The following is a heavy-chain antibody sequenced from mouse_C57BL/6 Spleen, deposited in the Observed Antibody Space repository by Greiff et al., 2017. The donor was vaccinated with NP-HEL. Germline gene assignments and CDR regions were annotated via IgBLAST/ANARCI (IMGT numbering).Heavy chain of an antibody. D-gene: IGHD1-1*01. Sequence: VQLQQSGAELVRPGASVTLSCKASGYTFTDYEMHWVKQTPVHGLEWIGAIDPETGGTAYNQKFKGKAILTADKSSSTAYMELRSLTSEDSAVYYCTRPLHYYGSSPYYFDYWGQGTTLTVSS. CDR3: TRPLHYYGSSPYYFDY. CDR1: GYTFTDYE. J-gene: IGHJ2*01. V-gene: IGHV1-15*01. CDR2: IDPETGGT.